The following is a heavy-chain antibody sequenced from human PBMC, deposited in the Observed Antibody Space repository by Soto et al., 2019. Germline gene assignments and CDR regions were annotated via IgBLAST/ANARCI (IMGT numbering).Heavy chain of an antibody. CDR1: GFSFGNYV. D-gene: IGHD3-3*01. J-gene: IGHJ1*01. CDR3: TKGGDSWSGYAQH. V-gene: IGHV3-23*01. Sequence: EVQLLQSGGGLVQPGGSLRLSCAASGFSFGNYVMNWVRQAPGKGLEWVSGISDSGGSSSSADSVKGRFTVSRDNSKNSLDLQMDSLTGDDTDVYYCTKGGDSWSGYAQHWGQGALVTVAS. CDR2: ISDSGGSS.